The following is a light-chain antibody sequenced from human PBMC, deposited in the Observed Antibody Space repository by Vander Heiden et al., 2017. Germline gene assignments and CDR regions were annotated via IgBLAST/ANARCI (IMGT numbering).Light chain of an antibody. Sequence: QSALTQPPSASGSPGQSVTISCPGTSSDVGGYNYVSWYQQHPGKAPKLMIYEVSKRPSGVPDRFSGSKSGNTASLTVSELQAEDEADYYCSSYAGSNNLVFGGGTKLTVL. CDR1: SSDVGGYNY. CDR2: EVS. J-gene: IGLJ3*02. V-gene: IGLV2-8*01. CDR3: SSYAGSNNLV.